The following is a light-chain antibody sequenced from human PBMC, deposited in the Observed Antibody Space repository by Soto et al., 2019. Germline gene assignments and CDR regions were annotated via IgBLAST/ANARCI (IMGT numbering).Light chain of an antibody. CDR2: GAS. CDR1: QSVSNNY. CDR3: QQYTNLWT. V-gene: IGKV3-20*01. Sequence: EIVLTQSPGTLSLSPGERATLSCRTSQSVSNNYLARYQQKPGQAPRLLIYGASNRATGIPDRFSGSGSGTDFTLSISRLEPEDFAVYYCQQYTNLWTFGQGTKVDI. J-gene: IGKJ1*01.